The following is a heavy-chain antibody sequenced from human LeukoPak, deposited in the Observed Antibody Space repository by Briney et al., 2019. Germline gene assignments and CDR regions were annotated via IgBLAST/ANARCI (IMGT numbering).Heavy chain of an antibody. CDR3: ARSSLATVTTAYY. CDR2: INWNSVTI. CDR1: GFIFDDYA. V-gene: IGHV3-9*01. Sequence: GGSLRLSCAASGFIFDDYAMHWVRQTPGKGLEWVSGINWNSVTIGYADSVKGRFTISRDNTKNALYLQMNSLRAEDTAVYYCARSSLATVTTAYYWGQGTLVTVSS. D-gene: IGHD4-17*01. J-gene: IGHJ4*02.